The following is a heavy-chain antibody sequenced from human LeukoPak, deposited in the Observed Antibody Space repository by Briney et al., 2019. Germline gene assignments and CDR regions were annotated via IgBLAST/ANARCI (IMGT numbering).Heavy chain of an antibody. Sequence: GPVKVSCKASGYTFTSYGISWVRQAPGQGLEWMGWSSTYNGDANYAQKLQGRVTMTTDTSTSTAYMELRSLRSDDTAVYYCARGSYGDVWGKGTTVTVSS. CDR1: GYTFTSYG. V-gene: IGHV1-18*01. CDR3: ARGSYGDV. D-gene: IGHD4-17*01. CDR2: SSTYNGDA. J-gene: IGHJ6*04.